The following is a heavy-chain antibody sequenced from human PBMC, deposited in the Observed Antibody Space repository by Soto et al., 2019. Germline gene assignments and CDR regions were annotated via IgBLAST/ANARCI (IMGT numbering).Heavy chain of an antibody. CDR1: GFTFSSYA. CDR3: ARRDANTADIDY. D-gene: IGHD5-18*01. Sequence: QVQLVESGGGVVQPGRSLRLSRAASGFTFSSYAMHWVRQAPGKGLEWVAVISYDGSNKYYADSVKGRFTISRDNSKNTLYLQMNSLRAEDTAVYYCARRDANTADIDYWGQGTLVTVSS. CDR2: ISYDGSNK. V-gene: IGHV3-30-3*01. J-gene: IGHJ4*02.